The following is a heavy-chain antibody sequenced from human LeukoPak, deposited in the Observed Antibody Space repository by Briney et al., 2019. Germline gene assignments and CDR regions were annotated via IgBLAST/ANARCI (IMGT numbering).Heavy chain of an antibody. Sequence: SETLSLTCTVSGGSISSYYWSWIRQPPGKGLEWIGYIYYSGSTNYNPSLKSRVTISVDTSKNQFSLKLSSVTAADTAVYYCATALYYYASSGYYPFWGQGTLVTVSS. V-gene: IGHV4-59*08. J-gene: IGHJ4*02. D-gene: IGHD3-22*01. CDR2: IYYSGST. CDR1: GGSISSYY. CDR3: ATALYYYASSGYYPF.